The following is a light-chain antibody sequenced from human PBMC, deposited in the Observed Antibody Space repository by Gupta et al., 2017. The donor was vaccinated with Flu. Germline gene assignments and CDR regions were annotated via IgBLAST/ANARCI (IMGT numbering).Light chain of an antibody. Sequence: SVAISCTGTSSSVGDYKHVSWYQQGPGKVLKLNIDDATTWPSGVPYRFSGSKTGNTASLTNAGPQDEDEDDYYGCSISAAHPWVFGGGTKLTVL. CDR3: CSISAAHPWV. CDR1: SSSVGDYKH. V-gene: IGLV2-11*03. J-gene: IGLJ3*02. CDR2: DAT.